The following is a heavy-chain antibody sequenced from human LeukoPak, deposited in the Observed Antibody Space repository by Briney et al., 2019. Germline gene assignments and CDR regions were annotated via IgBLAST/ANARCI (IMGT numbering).Heavy chain of an antibody. D-gene: IGHD3-10*01. CDR2: ISSSSSYT. CDR1: GFTFSDYY. J-gene: IGHJ6*02. CDR3: YGSGSTLYYYGMDV. Sequence: GGSLRLSCAASGFTFSDYYMSWIRQAPGKGLEWVSYISSSSSYTNYADSVKGRFTISRDNAKNSLYLQMNSLRAEDTAVYYCYGSGSTLYYYGMDVWGQGTTVTVSS. V-gene: IGHV3-11*03.